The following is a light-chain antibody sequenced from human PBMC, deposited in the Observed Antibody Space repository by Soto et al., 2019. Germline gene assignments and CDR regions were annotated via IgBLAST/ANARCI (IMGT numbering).Light chain of an antibody. Sequence: EIVMTQSPATVSVSPGERATLSCRASQSLSNKLAWYQQKPGQAPRLLIYGASTRATGFPARFSGSGSGTEFTLTISSLQSEDFAVYYCQQYNNWPPTFGQGTKVEIK. CDR3: QQYNNWPPT. CDR2: GAS. CDR1: QSLSNK. J-gene: IGKJ1*01. V-gene: IGKV3-15*01.